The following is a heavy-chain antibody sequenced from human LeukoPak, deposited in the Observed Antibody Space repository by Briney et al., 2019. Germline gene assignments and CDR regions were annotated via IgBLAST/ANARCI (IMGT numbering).Heavy chain of an antibody. J-gene: IGHJ4*02. D-gene: IGHD6-19*01. CDR3: ARDGQLAIDFDY. CDR1: GFTFSDYY. CDR2: IRGSGRTM. V-gene: IGHV3-11*01. Sequence: GGSLRLSCAASGFTFSDYYMSWIRQAPGKGLEWASHIRGSGRTMYYADSVKGRFTISRDNAKNSLYLQMTSLRAEDTAVYYCARDGQLAIDFDYWGRGTLVTVS.